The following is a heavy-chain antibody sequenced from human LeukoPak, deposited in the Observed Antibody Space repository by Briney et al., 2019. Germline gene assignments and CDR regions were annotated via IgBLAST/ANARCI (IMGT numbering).Heavy chain of an antibody. Sequence: SETLSLTCTVSGGSIGTFYWSWIWRPPGKGLEWVGYIYYTGSTNYNPSLKSRVTISVDTSKNQVSLRLTSVTAADTAVYYCVREQRSYDFSSSFYVAHGMDVWGQGTTVIVS. V-gene: IGHV4-59*01. J-gene: IGHJ6*02. CDR2: IYYTGST. D-gene: IGHD3-3*01. CDR1: GGSIGTFY. CDR3: VREQRSYDFSSSFYVAHGMDV.